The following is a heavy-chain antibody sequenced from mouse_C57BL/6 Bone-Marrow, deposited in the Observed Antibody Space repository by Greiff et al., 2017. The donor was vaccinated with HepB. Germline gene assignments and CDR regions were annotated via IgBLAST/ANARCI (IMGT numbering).Heavy chain of an antibody. V-gene: IGHV1-75*01. CDR3: ARSHYYGSFTWFAY. D-gene: IGHD1-1*01. J-gene: IGHJ3*01. CDR2: IFPGSGST. CDR1: GYTFTDYY. Sequence: QVQLQQSGPELVKPGASVKISCKASGYTFTDYYINWVKQRPGQGLEWIGWIFPGSGSTYYNEKFKGKATLTVDKSSSTAYMLLSSLTSEDSAVYFCARSHYYGSFTWFAYWGQGTLVTVSA.